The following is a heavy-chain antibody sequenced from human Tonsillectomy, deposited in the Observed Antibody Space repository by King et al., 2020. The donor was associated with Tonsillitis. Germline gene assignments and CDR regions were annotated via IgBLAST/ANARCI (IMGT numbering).Heavy chain of an antibody. D-gene: IGHD1-26*01. CDR1: GFTVSSIF. V-gene: IGHV3-66*01. J-gene: IGHJ4*02. CDR3: ARIGIGSWRAFDW. CDR2: INVGIIT. Sequence: DVQLVESGGGLVQPGESLRLSCAASGFTVSSIFMSWVRQAPGKGLEWVSFINVGIITYYADSVKGRFTISTDNSKNTLFLQMDSLRAEDTAVYYCARIGIGSWRAFDWWGQGTQVTVSS.